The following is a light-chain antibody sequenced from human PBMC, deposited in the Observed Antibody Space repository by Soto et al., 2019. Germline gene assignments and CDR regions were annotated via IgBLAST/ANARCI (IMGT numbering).Light chain of an antibody. J-gene: IGKJ4*01. CDR3: QQYGSSPLT. CDR2: GAS. V-gene: IGKV3-20*01. CDR1: QSVSSSY. Sequence: EIVLTQSPGTLSLSPGERATLSCRASQSVSSSYLAWYQQKPGQAPRLLIYGASSRATGIPDRFSGSGSGTDLTLPLSRLEPEDFAVYYSQQYGSSPLTFGGGTKVEIK.